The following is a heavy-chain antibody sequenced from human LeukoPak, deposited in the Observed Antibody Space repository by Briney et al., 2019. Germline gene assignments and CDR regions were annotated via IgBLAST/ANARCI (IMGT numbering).Heavy chain of an antibody. CDR3: ARRAGGQTYYYYYYMDV. V-gene: IGHV1-8*01. CDR2: MNPNSGNT. CDR1: GYTFTSYD. J-gene: IGHJ6*03. Sequence: ASVKVSCKASGYTFTSYDINWVRQATGQGLEWKGWMNPNSGNTGYAQKFQGRVTMTRNTSISTAYMELSSLRSEDTAVYYCARRAGGQTYYYYYYMDVWGKGTTVTVSS.